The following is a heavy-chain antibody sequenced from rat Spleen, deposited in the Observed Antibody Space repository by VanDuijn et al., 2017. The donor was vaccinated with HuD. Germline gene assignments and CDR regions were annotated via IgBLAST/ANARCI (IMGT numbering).Heavy chain of an antibody. CDR2: ISYDGRTT. D-gene: IGHD1-2*01. J-gene: IGHJ2*01. Sequence: EVQLVESGGGLVQPGRSMKLSCAASGFTFSNFDMAWVRQAPKKGLEWVATISYDGRTTYYRDSVKGRFTISRDNPKSTLNLQMDSLRSEDTATYYCTTANYYSSYFDYWGQGVMVTVSS. CDR3: TTANYYSSYFDY. CDR1: GFTFSNFD. V-gene: IGHV5-7*01.